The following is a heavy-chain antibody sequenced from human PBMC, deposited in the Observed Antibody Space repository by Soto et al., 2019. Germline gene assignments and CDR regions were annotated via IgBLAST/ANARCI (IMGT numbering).Heavy chain of an antibody. Sequence: SDTLSLTCAVYSGSFSTYYCNWILQPPGKGLEWIGEINHSGNTQYNPSLKSRVTMSLDTSKNQFSLKLTSVTAADTAVYYCFGWLGSNWLDPWGQGTLVTVSS. J-gene: IGHJ5*02. V-gene: IGHV4-34*01. CDR3: FGWLGSNWLDP. CDR2: INHSGNT. CDR1: SGSFSTYY. D-gene: IGHD3-22*01.